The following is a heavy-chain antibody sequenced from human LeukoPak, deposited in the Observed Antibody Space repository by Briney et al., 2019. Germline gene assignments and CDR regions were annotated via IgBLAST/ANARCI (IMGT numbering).Heavy chain of an antibody. D-gene: IGHD3-9*01. Sequence: PSETLSLTCTVSGGSISSSSYYWGWIRQPPGKGLEWIGSIYYSGSTYYNPSLKSRVTISVDTSKNQFSLKLSSVTAADTAVYYCASLFPTYYDILTGYFSGGENFQHWGQGTLVTVSS. CDR2: IYYSGST. J-gene: IGHJ1*01. CDR3: ASLFPTYYDILTGYFSGGENFQH. V-gene: IGHV4-39*07. CDR1: GGSISSSSYY.